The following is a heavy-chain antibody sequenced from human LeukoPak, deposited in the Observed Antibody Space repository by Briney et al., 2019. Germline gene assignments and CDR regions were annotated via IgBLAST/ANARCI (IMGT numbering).Heavy chain of an antibody. CDR3: ARVAIFGVVINRFTY. CDR1: GYTFTGYY. Sequence: ASVKVSCKASGYTFTGYYMHWVRQAPGQGLEWMGWINPNSGGTNYAQKFQGRVTMTRDTSISTAYMELSRLRSDDTAVYYCARVAIFGVVINRFTYWGRGTLVTVSS. J-gene: IGHJ4*02. D-gene: IGHD3-3*01. CDR2: INPNSGGT. V-gene: IGHV1-2*02.